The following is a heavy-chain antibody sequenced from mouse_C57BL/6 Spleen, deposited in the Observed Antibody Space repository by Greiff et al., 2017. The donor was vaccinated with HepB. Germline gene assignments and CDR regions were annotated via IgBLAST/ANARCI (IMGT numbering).Heavy chain of an antibody. CDR3: ARAELSFAY. CDR1: GYAFSSSW. CDR2: IYPGDGDT. D-gene: IGHD4-1*01. Sequence: QVHVKQSGPELVKPGASVKISCKASGYAFSSSWMNWVKQRPGKGLEWIGRIYPGDGDTNYNGKFKGKATLTADKSSSTAYMQLSSLTSEDSAVYFCARAELSFAYWGQGTLVTVSA. J-gene: IGHJ3*01. V-gene: IGHV1-82*01.